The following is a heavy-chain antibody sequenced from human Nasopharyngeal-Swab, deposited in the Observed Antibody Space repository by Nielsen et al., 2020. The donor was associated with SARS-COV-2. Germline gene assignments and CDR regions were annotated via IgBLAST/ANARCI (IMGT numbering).Heavy chain of an antibody. CDR3: AKDPSAAMDV. D-gene: IGHD6-13*01. CDR2: ISGSGDNT. J-gene: IGHJ6*03. CDR1: GFTFESYG. Sequence: GESLKISCEASGFTFESYGMTWVRQAPGKGLEWVSTISGSGDNTHYADPVRGRFTISRDNSQRTVFLQMTRLRAEDTALYYCAKDPSAAMDVWGKGTTVIVSS. V-gene: IGHV3-23*01.